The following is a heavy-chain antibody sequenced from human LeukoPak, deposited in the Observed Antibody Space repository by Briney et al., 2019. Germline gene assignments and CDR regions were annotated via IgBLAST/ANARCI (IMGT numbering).Heavy chain of an antibody. D-gene: IGHD6-19*01. V-gene: IGHV3-48*02. CDR2: ISDSSRTI. CDR3: ARVAVTAPRH. J-gene: IGHJ1*01. Sequence: GSLRLFCAASGFAFSRYSMNWIRPAPGKGLEWLSYISDSSRTIYYAESVKGRFTISRDNAKNSLYLQMNSLRDEDTAVYYCARVAVTAPRHWGQGTLVTVSS. CDR1: GFAFSRYS.